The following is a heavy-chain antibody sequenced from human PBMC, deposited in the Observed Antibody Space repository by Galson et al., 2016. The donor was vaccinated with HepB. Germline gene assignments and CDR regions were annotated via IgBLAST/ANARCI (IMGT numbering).Heavy chain of an antibody. V-gene: IGHV1-69*13. Sequence: SVKVSCKASGGTFSSYAISWVRQAPGQGLEWMGGIIPIFGTANYAQKFQGRVTITADESTSTAYMELSSLRAEDTAVYYCARDIVVVPGQDAFDIWGQGTMVTVSS. D-gene: IGHD2-2*01. CDR1: GGTFSSYA. J-gene: IGHJ3*02. CDR3: ARDIVVVPGQDAFDI. CDR2: IIPIFGTA.